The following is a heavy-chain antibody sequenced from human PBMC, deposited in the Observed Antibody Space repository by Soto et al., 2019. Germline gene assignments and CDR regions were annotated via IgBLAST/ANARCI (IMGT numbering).Heavy chain of an antibody. CDR1: GGTFSSYA. J-gene: IGHJ3*02. Sequence: SVKVSCKASGGTFSSYAISWVRQAPGQGLEWMGGIIPIFGTANYAQKFQGRVTITADKSTSTAYMELSSLRSADTAVYYCAGSGSYGEGHAFDIWGQGTMVTVSS. V-gene: IGHV1-69*06. CDR2: IIPIFGTA. D-gene: IGHD1-26*01. CDR3: AGSGSYGEGHAFDI.